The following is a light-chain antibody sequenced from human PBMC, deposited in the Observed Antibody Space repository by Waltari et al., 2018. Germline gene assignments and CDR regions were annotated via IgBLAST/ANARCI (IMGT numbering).Light chain of an antibody. Sequence: EIVLTQSPATLSLSPGERATLPCSASQSVGSQLFWYHQRPGQPPRLLIYDSSHRATGIPARFSGGGSGTDFSLSISSLEPEDFGVYYCQQRSNWPIVFGQGTRLEIK. J-gene: IGKJ5*01. V-gene: IGKV3-11*01. CDR2: DSS. CDR3: QQRSNWPIV. CDR1: QSVGSQ.